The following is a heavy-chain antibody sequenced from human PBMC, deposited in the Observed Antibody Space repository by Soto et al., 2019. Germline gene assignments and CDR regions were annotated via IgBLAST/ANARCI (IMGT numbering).Heavy chain of an antibody. CDR1: GFTVSSNY. J-gene: IGHJ4*02. CDR2: IYSGGST. CDR3: ATEEIGSSSWSPYFXY. D-gene: IGHD6-13*01. Sequence: GVLRLSCAASGFTVSSNYMSWVRQAPGKGLEWVSVIYSGGSTYYADSVKGRFTISRDNSKNTLYLQMNSLRSEDTAVYYCATEEIGSSSWSPYFXYWGQGTLVTVSS. V-gene: IGHV3-53*05.